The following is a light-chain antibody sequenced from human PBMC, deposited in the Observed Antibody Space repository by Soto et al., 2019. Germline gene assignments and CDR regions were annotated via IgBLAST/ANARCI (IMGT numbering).Light chain of an antibody. V-gene: IGKV3-20*01. Sequence: EIVLTQSQGTLSVSPGERATLSCRASQTISSNYLAWYQQKPGQAPSLLIYGASSRATGIPDRFSGSGSGTDFTLTISRLEPEDSAIYYCQKYVSWKFGQGTKVEIK. CDR2: GAS. CDR1: QTISSNY. CDR3: QKYVSWK. J-gene: IGKJ1*01.